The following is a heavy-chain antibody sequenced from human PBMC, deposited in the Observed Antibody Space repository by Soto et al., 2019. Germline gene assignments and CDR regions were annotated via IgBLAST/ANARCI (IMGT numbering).Heavy chain of an antibody. Sequence: SETLSLTCTVSGGSISSYYCSWIRQPPGKGLEWIGYIYYSGSTNYNPSLKSRVTISVDTSKNQFSLKLSSVTAADTAVYYCARGADSSGYYSPYYYYGMDVWGQGTTVTVSS. CDR1: GGSISSYY. J-gene: IGHJ6*02. CDR2: IYYSGST. V-gene: IGHV4-59*01. CDR3: ARGADSSGYYSPYYYYGMDV. D-gene: IGHD3-22*01.